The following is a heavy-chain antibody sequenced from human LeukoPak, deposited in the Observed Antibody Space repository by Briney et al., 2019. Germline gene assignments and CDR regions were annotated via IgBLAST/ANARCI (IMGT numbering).Heavy chain of an antibody. CDR2: ISSNGGST. J-gene: IGHJ1*01. CDR3: VKDHYGDSIGFQH. CDR1: GFTFSSYA. V-gene: IGHV3-64D*06. D-gene: IGHD4-17*01. Sequence: GGSLILSCSASGFTFSSYAMHWVRQAPGTGLEYVSAISSNGGSTYYADSVKGRFTISRDNSKNTLYLQTSSLRDEDTAVYYCVKDHYGDSIGFQHWGQGTLVTVSS.